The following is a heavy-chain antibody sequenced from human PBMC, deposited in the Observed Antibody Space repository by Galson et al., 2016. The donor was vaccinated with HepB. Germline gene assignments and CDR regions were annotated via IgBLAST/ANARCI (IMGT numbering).Heavy chain of an antibody. J-gene: IGHJ4*02. Sequence: SLRLSCAASGFTFRSYTVNWVRQTPGKGLEWVSAISGSGSSTYYADSVKGRFTIPRDKPKNTVYLEMNSLRAEDTAVYYCAKDPAADKARWGQGNLVTVSS. CDR3: AKDPAADKAR. CDR1: GFTFRSYT. V-gene: IGHV3-23*01. CDR2: ISGSGSST. D-gene: IGHD6-13*01.